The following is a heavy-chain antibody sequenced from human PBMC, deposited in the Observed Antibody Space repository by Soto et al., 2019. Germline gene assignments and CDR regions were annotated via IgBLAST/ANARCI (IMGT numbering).Heavy chain of an antibody. D-gene: IGHD3-16*02. CDR1: GFTFSSYG. CDR3: ALSSRSGWYFDY. CDR2: ISYDGSNK. Sequence: QVQLVESGGGVVQPGRSLRLSCAAYGFTFSSYGMHWVRQAPGKGLEWVAVISYDGSNKYYADSVKGRFTISRDNSKNTLYLQMNSLRVEDTAVYYCALSSRSGWYFDYWGQGTLVTVSS. V-gene: IGHV3-30*03. J-gene: IGHJ4*02.